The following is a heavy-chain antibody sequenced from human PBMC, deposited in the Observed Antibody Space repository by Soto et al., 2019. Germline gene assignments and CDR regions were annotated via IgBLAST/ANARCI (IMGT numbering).Heavy chain of an antibody. Sequence: QVQLVQSGAEVKKPGSSVKVSCKASGGTFSSYAISWVRQAPGQGLEWMGGIIPIFGTANYALKLQGRVTITEDESTSTAYMSLSSLRYEDTAVYYCARPWGGQGYSGYFYWGQGTLVTVSS. CDR2: IIPIFGTA. D-gene: IGHD5-12*01. J-gene: IGHJ4*02. V-gene: IGHV1-69*01. CDR1: GGTFSSYA. CDR3: ARPWGGQGYSGYFY.